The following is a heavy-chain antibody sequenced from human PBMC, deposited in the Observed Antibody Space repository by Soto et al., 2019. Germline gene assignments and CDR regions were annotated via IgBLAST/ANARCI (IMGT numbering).Heavy chain of an antibody. V-gene: IGHV3-30*18. Sequence: QVQLVESGGGVVQPGRSLRLSCAASGFTFSSYGMHWVRQAPGKGLEWVAVISYDGSNKYYADSVKGRFTISRDNSKITLYLQMNSLRAADTAVYYCAKDPYSSTWLFDYWGQGTLVTVSS. CDR3: AKDPYSSTWLFDY. CDR1: GFTFSSYG. J-gene: IGHJ4*02. CDR2: ISYDGSNK. D-gene: IGHD6-13*01.